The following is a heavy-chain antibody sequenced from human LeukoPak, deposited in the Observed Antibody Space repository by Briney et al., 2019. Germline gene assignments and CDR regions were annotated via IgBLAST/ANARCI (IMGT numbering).Heavy chain of an antibody. Sequence: GGSLRLSCSASGFTFSSYAMHWVRQAPGKGLEYVSAISSNGGSTYYADSVKGRFTISRDNSKNTLYLQMSSLGTEDTAVYYCARGPYGSGSHYYDYWGQGTLVTVSS. J-gene: IGHJ4*02. V-gene: IGHV3-64D*06. CDR3: ARGPYGSGSHYYDY. CDR1: GFTFSSYA. D-gene: IGHD3-10*01. CDR2: ISSNGGST.